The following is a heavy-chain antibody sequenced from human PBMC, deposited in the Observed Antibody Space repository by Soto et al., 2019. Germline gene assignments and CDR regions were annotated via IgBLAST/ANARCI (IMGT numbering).Heavy chain of an antibody. Sequence: GGSLRLSCAASGFTSSSYGMTWVRQAPGKGLEWVSFSSATGAGTYYADSVKGRFTISRDNSKNTLYLQMNSLRAEDTAVYYCARSLEYCSSTSCSFYGLDVWGQGTTVTVSS. CDR2: SSATGAGT. D-gene: IGHD2-2*01. J-gene: IGHJ6*02. V-gene: IGHV3-23*01. CDR3: ARSLEYCSSTSCSFYGLDV. CDR1: GFTSSSYG.